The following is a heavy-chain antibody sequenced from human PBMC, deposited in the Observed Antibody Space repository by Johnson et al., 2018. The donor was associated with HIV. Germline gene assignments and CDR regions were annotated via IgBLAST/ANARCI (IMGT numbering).Heavy chain of an antibody. D-gene: IGHD5-12*01. J-gene: IGHJ3*02. Sequence: VQLVESGGGLVQPGGSLRLSCVASGFTFDDYGMSWVRQAPGKGLEWVSGINWNGGSTGYADSVKGRFTISRDNSKNTLYLQMNSLRAEDTAVYYTRATIPRDAFDIWGQGTMVTVSS. CDR2: INWNGGST. CDR3: RATIPRDAFDI. V-gene: IGHV3-20*04. CDR1: GFTFDDYG.